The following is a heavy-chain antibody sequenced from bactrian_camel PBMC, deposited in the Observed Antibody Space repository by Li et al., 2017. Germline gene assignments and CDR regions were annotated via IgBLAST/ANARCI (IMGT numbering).Heavy chain of an antibody. Sequence: HVQLVESGGGSVQAGGSLTLSCAVSGYTLSSICMGWFRQIPDREREGVAGIESDGSTSYADPVKGRVTISLDSAKNILYLKMNNQQPEDTAEYYCAAGADYCQKLDLRRPALWAYWGQGTQVTVS. CDR1: GYTLSSIC. CDR2: IESDGST. J-gene: IGHJ4*01. CDR3: AAGADYCQKLDLRRPALWAY. V-gene: IGHV3S9*01. D-gene: IGHD3*01.